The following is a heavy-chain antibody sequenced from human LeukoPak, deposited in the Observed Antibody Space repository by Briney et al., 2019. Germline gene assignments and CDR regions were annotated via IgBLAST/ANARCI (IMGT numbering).Heavy chain of an antibody. D-gene: IGHD2-2*01. Sequence: SETLSLTCTVSGGSISSYYWSRIRQPPGKGLEWIGYIYYSGSTNYNPSLKSRVTISVGTSKNQFSLKLSSVTAADTAVYYCARLGYCSSTSCYFFDYWGQGTLVTVSS. V-gene: IGHV4-59*08. CDR1: GGSISSYY. CDR2: IYYSGST. J-gene: IGHJ4*02. CDR3: ARLGYCSSTSCYFFDY.